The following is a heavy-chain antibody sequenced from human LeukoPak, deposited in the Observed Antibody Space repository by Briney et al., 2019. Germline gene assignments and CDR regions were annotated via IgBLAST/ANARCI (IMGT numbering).Heavy chain of an antibody. D-gene: IGHD1-26*01. Sequence: SETLSLTCTVSGGSISSYYWSWMRPPPGEGLGWIGYIYYSGSTNYNPSLKSRVTISVDTSKNQFSLKLSSVTAADTAVYYCARADIVGAIYFDYWGQGTLVTVSS. CDR2: IYYSGST. CDR1: GGSISSYY. J-gene: IGHJ4*02. V-gene: IGHV4-59*08. CDR3: ARADIVGAIYFDY.